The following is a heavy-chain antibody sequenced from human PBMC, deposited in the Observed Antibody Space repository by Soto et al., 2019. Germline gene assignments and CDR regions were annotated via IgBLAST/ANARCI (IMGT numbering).Heavy chain of an antibody. CDR1: GGTFSTYG. D-gene: IGHD1-26*01. CDR2: IIPIFATP. Sequence: QVQLVQSGAEVKNPGPSVKVSCKASGGTFSTYGINWVRQAPGQGLEWMGAIIPIFATPNYAQKFQGRGTMTADESTNTGYIALTTLTAADTGVYLCATDSARNWFDPWGQGILATVSS. V-gene: IGHV1-69*01. J-gene: IGHJ5*02. CDR3: ATDSARNWFDP.